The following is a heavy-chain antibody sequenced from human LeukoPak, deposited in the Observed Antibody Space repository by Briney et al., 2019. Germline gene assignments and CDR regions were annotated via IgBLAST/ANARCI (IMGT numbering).Heavy chain of an antibody. CDR2: ITTSGSAI. CDR1: GFTFSDYY. J-gene: IGHJ6*02. Sequence: PGGSLRLSCAASGFTFSDYYMTWIRQAPGKGLEWVSYITTSGSAIYYADSVKGRFTISRDNAKNSLYLQMNSLRAEDTAVYYCARDGRYCSSTSCYRNFYYYYYGMDVWGQGTTVTVSS. CDR3: ARDGRYCSSTSCYRNFYYYYYGMDV. V-gene: IGHV3-11*01. D-gene: IGHD2-2*01.